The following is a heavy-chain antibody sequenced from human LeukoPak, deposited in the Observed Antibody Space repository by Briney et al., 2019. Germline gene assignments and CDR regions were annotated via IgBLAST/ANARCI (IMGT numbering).Heavy chain of an antibody. D-gene: IGHD3-9*01. CDR1: GGSISSGDYY. CDR2: IYYSGST. J-gene: IGHJ4*02. Sequence: SQTLSLTRTVSGGSISSGDYYWSWIRQPPGKGLEWIGYIYYSGSTYYNPSLKSRVTISVDTSKNQFSLKLSSVTAADTAVYYCATGGDYDILTGYYTFAYWGQGTLVTVSS. CDR3: ATGGDYDILTGYYTFAY. V-gene: IGHV4-30-4*01.